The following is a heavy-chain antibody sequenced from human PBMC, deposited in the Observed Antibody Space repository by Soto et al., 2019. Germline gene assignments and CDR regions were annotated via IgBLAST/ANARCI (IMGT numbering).Heavy chain of an antibody. CDR1: GGSISSYY. J-gene: IGHJ6*04. Sequence: SETLSLTCAVSGGSISSYYWSWIRQPPGKGLEWIGYIYYSGSTNYNPSLKSRVTISVDTSKNQFSLKLSSVTAADTAVYYCARESYSSSFQSVRASQHSSMVVPGKGTSGT. D-gene: IGHD6-6*01. CDR2: IYYSGST. CDR3: ARESYSSSFQSVRASQHSSMVV. V-gene: IGHV4-59*01.